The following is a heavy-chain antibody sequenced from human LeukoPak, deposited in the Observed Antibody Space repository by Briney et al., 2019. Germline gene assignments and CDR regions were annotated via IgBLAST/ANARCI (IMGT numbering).Heavy chain of an antibody. V-gene: IGHV4-30-2*01. Sequence: PSETLSLTCAASGGSISSGGYSWSWIRQPPGKGLEWIGYIYHSGSTYYNPSLKSRVTISVDRSKNQFSLKLSSVTAADTAVYYCARGLRIHYYGSGNWFDPWGQGTLVTVSS. CDR3: ARGLRIHYYGSGNWFDP. J-gene: IGHJ5*02. CDR2: IYHSGST. CDR1: GGSISSGGYS. D-gene: IGHD3-10*01.